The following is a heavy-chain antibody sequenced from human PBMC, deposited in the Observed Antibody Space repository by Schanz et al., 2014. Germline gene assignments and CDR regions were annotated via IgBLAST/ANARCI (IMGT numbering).Heavy chain of an antibody. CDR1: GDTLSSYG. Sequence: QVQLVQSGAEVKKPGSSVTVSCKASGDTLSSYGISWVRQAPGQGLEWMGRIIPNLGSANYAQKFQGRVTITADKSTSTVYMELSSLRSEDTAIYYCARGNTIFGVVILGWLDPWGQGTTVTVYS. J-gene: IGHJ6*02. CDR3: ARGNTIFGVVILGWLDP. D-gene: IGHD3-3*01. CDR2: IIPNLGSA. V-gene: IGHV1-69*04.